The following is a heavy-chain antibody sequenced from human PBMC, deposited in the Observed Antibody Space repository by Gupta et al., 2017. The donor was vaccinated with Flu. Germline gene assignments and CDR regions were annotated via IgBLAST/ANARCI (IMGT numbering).Heavy chain of an antibody. CDR1: GGTFSSYA. J-gene: IGHJ5*02. D-gene: IGHD5-12*01. V-gene: IGHV1-69*06. CDR3: ARVHSGYDWPQNPTAGWEFRFDP. CDR2: IIPIFGTA. Sequence: QVQLVQSGAEVKKPGSSVQVSCKASGGTFSSYAISWVRRPPGQGLGGMGGIIPIFGTANYAQKFQGRVTITADKSTSTAYMELSSLRSEDTAVYYCARVHSGYDWPQNPTAGWEFRFDPWGQGTLVTVSS.